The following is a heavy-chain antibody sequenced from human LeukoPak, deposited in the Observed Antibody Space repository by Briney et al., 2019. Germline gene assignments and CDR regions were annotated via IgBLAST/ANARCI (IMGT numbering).Heavy chain of an antibody. D-gene: IGHD3-22*01. CDR2: ISSDGSST. Sequence: SGGSLRLSCAASGFTFSSYWMHWVRQAPGKGLGWVSRISSDGSSTDYADSVKGRFTISRDNAKNTLYLQMNSLRAEDTAVYYCASRIPYDSSSYWGQGTLVTVSS. V-gene: IGHV3-74*01. J-gene: IGHJ4*02. CDR1: GFTFSSYW. CDR3: ASRIPYDSSSY.